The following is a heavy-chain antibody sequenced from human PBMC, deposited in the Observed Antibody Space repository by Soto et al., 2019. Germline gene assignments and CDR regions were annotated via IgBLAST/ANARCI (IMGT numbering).Heavy chain of an antibody. CDR1: GFTFSSYS. J-gene: IGHJ4*02. V-gene: IGHV3-48*01. D-gene: IGHD2-2*01. CDR2: ISSSSSTI. Sequence: PGGSLRLSCAAAGFTFSSYSMNWVRQAPGKGLEWVSYISSSSSTIYYADSVKGRFTISRDNAKNSLYLQMNSLRAEDTAVYYCARDLFNGRVVPAAIGYWGQGTLVTVSS. CDR3: ARDLFNGRVVPAAIGY.